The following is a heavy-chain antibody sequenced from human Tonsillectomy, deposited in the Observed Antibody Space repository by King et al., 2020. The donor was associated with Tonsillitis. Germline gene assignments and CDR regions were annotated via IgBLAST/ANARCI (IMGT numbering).Heavy chain of an antibody. CDR3: SRHPSYFDILRGYRGSFDP. J-gene: IGHJ5*02. Sequence: QLQESGPGLVKPSETLSLTCTVSGGSISSTNYYWGWIRQPPGKGLEWIGNIYYSGSTYYNPSLKTRVTISVDTSKNQFSLKLSSVTAADTAVYYCSRHPSYFDILRGYRGSFDPWGQGTLVTVSS. D-gene: IGHD3-9*01. CDR2: IYYSGST. V-gene: IGHV4-39*01. CDR1: GGSISSTNYY.